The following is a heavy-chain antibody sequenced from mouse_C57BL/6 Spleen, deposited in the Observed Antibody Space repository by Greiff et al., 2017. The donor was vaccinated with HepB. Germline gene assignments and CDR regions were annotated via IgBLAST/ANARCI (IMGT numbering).Heavy chain of an antibody. Sequence: EVMLVESGGDLVKPGGSLKLSCAASGFTFSSYGMSWVRQAPDKRLEWVATISSGGSYTYYPDSVKGRFTISRDNAKNTLYLQMSSLKSEDTAMYYCARDGYYLFAYWGQGTLVTVSA. J-gene: IGHJ3*01. D-gene: IGHD2-3*01. CDR2: ISSGGSYT. CDR1: GFTFSSYG. V-gene: IGHV5-6*01. CDR3: ARDGYYLFAY.